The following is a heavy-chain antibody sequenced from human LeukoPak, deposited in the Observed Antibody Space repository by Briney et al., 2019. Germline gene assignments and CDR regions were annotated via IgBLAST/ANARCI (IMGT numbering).Heavy chain of an antibody. J-gene: IGHJ4*02. Sequence: PGESLRLSCAASGFTFSSYSVNWDRQAPGKGLEWVSIISRDSRTIIYADSVKGRFTISRDNAKNSLYLQMNSLRAEDTAVYFCAASPPGGPIDYWGQGALVSVSS. CDR2: ISRDSRTI. CDR3: AASPPGGPIDY. D-gene: IGHD3-16*01. CDR1: GFTFSSYS. V-gene: IGHV3-21*01.